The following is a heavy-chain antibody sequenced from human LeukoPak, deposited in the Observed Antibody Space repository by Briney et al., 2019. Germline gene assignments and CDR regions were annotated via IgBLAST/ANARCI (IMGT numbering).Heavy chain of an antibody. CDR1: GGTFSSYA. CDR2: IIPILGIA. V-gene: IGHV1-69*04. CDR3: ARDGAVAGLQGWFDP. Sequence: SVKVPCKASGGTFSSYAISWVRQAPGQGLEWMGRIIPILGIANYAQKFQGRVTITADKSTSTAYMELSSLRSEDTAVYYCARDGAVAGLQGWFDPWGQGTLVTVSS. J-gene: IGHJ5*02. D-gene: IGHD6-19*01.